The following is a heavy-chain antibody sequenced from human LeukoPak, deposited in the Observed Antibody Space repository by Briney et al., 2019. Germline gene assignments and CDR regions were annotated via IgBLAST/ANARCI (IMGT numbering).Heavy chain of an antibody. CDR2: INHSGST. Sequence: SETLSLTCAVYGGSFSGYYWSWIRQPPGKGLEWIGEINHSGSTNYNPSLKSRVTISVDTSKNQFSLKLSSVTAADTAVYYCARAGRHYYDFWSGDFGGDYFDYWGQGTLVTVSS. CDR1: GGSFSGYY. D-gene: IGHD3-3*01. V-gene: IGHV4-34*01. J-gene: IGHJ4*02. CDR3: ARAGRHYYDFWSGDFGGDYFDY.